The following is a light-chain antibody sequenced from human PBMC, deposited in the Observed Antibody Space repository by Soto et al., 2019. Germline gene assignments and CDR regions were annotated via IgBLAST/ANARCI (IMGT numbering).Light chain of an antibody. J-gene: IGLJ3*02. CDR2: EVS. CDR1: SSDVGYYNY. V-gene: IGLV2-14*01. Sequence: QSALTQPASVSGSPGQSITLSCTGTSSDVGYYNYVSWYQQHPGKAPKLMIYEVSNRPSGVSNRFSGSKSGITASLTICGRQAEDESDYDCSSYTGSSTWGFGGGTKLTVL. CDR3: SSYTGSSTWG.